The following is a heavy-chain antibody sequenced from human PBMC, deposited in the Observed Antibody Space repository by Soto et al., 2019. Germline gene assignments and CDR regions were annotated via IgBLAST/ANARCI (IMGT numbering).Heavy chain of an antibody. Sequence: SETLSLTCTVSGGSISSSSYYWGWIRQPPGKGLEWIGSIYYSGSTYYNPSLKSRVTISVDTSKNQFSLKLSSVTAADTVLFYCAGQPRFLTGYSGHFDSWGRGTLVTVSS. CDR3: AGQPRFLTGYSGHFDS. CDR2: IYYSGST. D-gene: IGHD3-9*01. CDR1: GGSISSSSYY. J-gene: IGHJ4*02. V-gene: IGHV4-39*01.